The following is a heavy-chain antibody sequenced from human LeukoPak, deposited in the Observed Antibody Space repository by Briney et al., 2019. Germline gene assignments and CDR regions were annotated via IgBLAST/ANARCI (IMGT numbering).Heavy chain of an antibody. Sequence: HPGGSLRLSCIASGFTFSSYAMSWVRQAPGKGLEWVAVISYDGSNKKYGDSVKGRFTISRDNSKNTLYLQMNNLRPEDTAVYNCARGLFTGGTYFGFWGQGTLVTVSS. J-gene: IGHJ4*02. CDR2: ISYDGSNK. CDR3: ARGLFTGGTYFGF. CDR1: GFTFSSYA. V-gene: IGHV3-30-3*01. D-gene: IGHD1-26*01.